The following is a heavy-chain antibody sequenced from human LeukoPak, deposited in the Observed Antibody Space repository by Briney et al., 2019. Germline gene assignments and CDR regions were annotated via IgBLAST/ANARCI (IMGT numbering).Heavy chain of an antibody. Sequence: PSETLSLTCTVSGVSVSSGSYYWSWIRQPPGKGLEWIGYIYYSGSTNYNPSLKSRVTISVDTSKNQFSLKLSSVTAADTAVYYCARDRLYNWNDGFDYWGQGTLVTVSS. CDR2: IYYSGST. V-gene: IGHV4-61*01. D-gene: IGHD1-20*01. J-gene: IGHJ4*02. CDR3: ARDRLYNWNDGFDY. CDR1: GVSVSSGSYY.